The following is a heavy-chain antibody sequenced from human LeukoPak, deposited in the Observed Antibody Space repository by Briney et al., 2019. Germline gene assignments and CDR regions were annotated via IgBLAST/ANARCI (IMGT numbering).Heavy chain of an antibody. CDR1: GFTFSTYI. CDR3: AKDRYYYDSSGFSDY. D-gene: IGHD3-22*01. J-gene: IGHJ4*02. Sequence: GGSLRLSCAASGFTFSTYIMNWVRQAPGKGLEWVSSISSSSSYLYYADSMKGRFTISRDNAKSSLYLQMNSLRAEDTAVYYCAKDRYYYDSSGFSDYWGQGTLVTVSS. V-gene: IGHV3-21*04. CDR2: ISSSSSYL.